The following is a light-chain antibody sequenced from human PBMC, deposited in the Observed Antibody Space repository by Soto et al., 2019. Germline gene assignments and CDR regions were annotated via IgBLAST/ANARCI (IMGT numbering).Light chain of an antibody. Sequence: EIVLTQSPGTLSLSPGERPTLSCRASQSVSSSYLAWYQQKPGQAPRLLIYGASSRATGMPDRFSGSGSGTDFTLTISRLEPEDFAVYYCQQDGSSPGTFGQGTKVDIK. CDR2: GAS. V-gene: IGKV3-20*01. CDR3: QQDGSSPGT. J-gene: IGKJ1*01. CDR1: QSVSSSY.